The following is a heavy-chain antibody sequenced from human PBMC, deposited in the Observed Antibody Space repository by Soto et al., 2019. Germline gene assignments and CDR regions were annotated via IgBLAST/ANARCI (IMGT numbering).Heavy chain of an antibody. CDR2: MNPNSGNT. Sequence: ASVKVSCKASGYTFTSYDINWVRQATGQGLEWMGWMNPNSGNTGYAQKFQGRVTMTRNTSISTAYMELSSLRSEDTAVYYCARRCSSTSCFDYWGQGTLVTVSS. D-gene: IGHD2-2*01. CDR1: GYTFTSYD. CDR3: ARRCSSTSCFDY. V-gene: IGHV1-8*02. J-gene: IGHJ4*02.